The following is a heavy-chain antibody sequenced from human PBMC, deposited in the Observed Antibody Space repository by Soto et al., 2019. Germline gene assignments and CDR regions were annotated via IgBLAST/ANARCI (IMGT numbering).Heavy chain of an antibody. CDR2: IIPIFGTA. Sequence: SVKVSCKASGGTYSSYAISWVRQAPGQGLEWMGGIIPIFGTANYAQKFQGRVTITADKSTSTAYMELSSLRSEDTAVYYCVRDPNLYDSSGPHFDYWGKGTLVTVSS. D-gene: IGHD3-22*01. V-gene: IGHV1-69*06. J-gene: IGHJ4*02. CDR3: VRDPNLYDSSGPHFDY. CDR1: GGTYSSYA.